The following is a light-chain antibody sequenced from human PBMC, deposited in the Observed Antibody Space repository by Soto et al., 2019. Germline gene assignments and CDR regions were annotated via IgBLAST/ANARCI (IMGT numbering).Light chain of an antibody. J-gene: IGKJ1*01. V-gene: IGKV3-20*01. CDR2: GAS. CDR1: QSVSSSY. CDR3: QQYGSSPPWT. Sequence: EIVLTQSPGTLSLSPGERATLSCRASQSVSSSYLAWYQQKPGQAPRLLIYGASSRATGIPDRFSGSGSRTDFTLTISRLAPEDFAVYYCQQYGSSPPWTFGQGTKVEIK.